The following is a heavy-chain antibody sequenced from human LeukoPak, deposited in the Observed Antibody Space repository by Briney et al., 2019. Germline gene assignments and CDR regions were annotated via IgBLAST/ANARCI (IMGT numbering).Heavy chain of an antibody. CDR1: GGSISSGDYY. V-gene: IGHV4-30-4*01. J-gene: IGHJ5*02. Sequence: SETLSLTCTVYGGSISSGDYYWSWIRQPPGKGLEWIGYTYYSGSTYYNPSLKNRVSMSVDTSKNQFSLNLSSVTAADTAVYYCARPYYYDSRIDPWGQGTLVTVSS. D-gene: IGHD3-22*01. CDR3: ARPYYYDSRIDP. CDR2: TYYSGST.